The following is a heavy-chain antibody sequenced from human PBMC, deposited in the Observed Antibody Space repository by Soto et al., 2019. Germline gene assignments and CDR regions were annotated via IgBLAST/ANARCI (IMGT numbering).Heavy chain of an antibody. Sequence: SETLSLTCTVSGGSISSYYWSWIRQPAGKGLEWIGRIYTSGSTNYNPSLKSRVTMSVDTSKNQFSLKLSSVTAADTAVYYCARGRYGSGSYYNDLWGQGTLVTVYS. V-gene: IGHV4-4*07. D-gene: IGHD3-10*01. CDR3: ARGRYGSGSYYNDL. CDR1: GGSISSYY. J-gene: IGHJ5*02. CDR2: IYTSGST.